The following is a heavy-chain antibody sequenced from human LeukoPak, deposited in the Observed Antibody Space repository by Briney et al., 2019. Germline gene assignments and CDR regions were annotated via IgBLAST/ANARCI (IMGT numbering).Heavy chain of an antibody. V-gene: IGHV4-59*01. J-gene: IGHJ4*02. Sequence: SETLSLTCTVSGGSISSYYWSWIRQPPGKGLEWIGYIYYSGNTNYNPSLMTRVTISLDTSKKQFSLKLSSVTAADTAVYYCARGPRVDGSYYAVDYWGQGTLVTVSS. D-gene: IGHD1-26*01. CDR2: IYYSGNT. CDR3: ARGPRVDGSYYAVDY. CDR1: GGSISSYY.